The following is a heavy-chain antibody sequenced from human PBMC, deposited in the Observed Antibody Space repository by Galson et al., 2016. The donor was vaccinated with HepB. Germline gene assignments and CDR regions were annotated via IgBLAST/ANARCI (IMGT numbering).Heavy chain of an antibody. CDR3: ARSIVVGTAEFDY. J-gene: IGHJ4*02. CDR2: ISHDGRNK. D-gene: IGHD2-21*02. CDR1: EFTFSTYA. V-gene: IGHV3-30*04. Sequence: LRLSCAASEFTFSTYAMVWVRQAPGKGLEWVAAISHDGRNKYYADSVKGRFTISKDNSNNTVYLEMNSLRGEDTAVYHCARSIVVGTAEFDYWGQGTLVAVSS.